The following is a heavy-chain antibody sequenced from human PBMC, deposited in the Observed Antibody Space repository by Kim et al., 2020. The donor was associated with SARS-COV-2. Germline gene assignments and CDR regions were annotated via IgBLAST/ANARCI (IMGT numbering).Heavy chain of an antibody. CDR1: GYSFTSYG. CDR3: ARDSRTYYYDSSGYYYSPDY. D-gene: IGHD3-22*01. CDR2: TSAYNGNT. J-gene: IGHJ4*02. V-gene: IGHV1-18*01. Sequence: ASVKVSCKASGYSFTSYGISWVRQAPGQGPEWMGWTSAYNGNTKYVQKFQGRVTMTTDTSTRTAYMELRSLRSDDTAVYYCARDSRTYYYDSSGYYYSPDYWGQGTLVTVSS.